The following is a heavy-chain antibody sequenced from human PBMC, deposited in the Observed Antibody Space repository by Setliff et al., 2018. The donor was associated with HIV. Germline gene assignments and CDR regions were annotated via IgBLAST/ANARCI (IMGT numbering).Heavy chain of an antibody. V-gene: IGHV4-59*11. J-gene: IGHJ3*02. CDR3: ARDYYNFQDM. D-gene: IGHD3-3*01. CDR1: GASISSHY. Sequence: SETLSLTCTVSGASISSHYWSWIRQSPGRELEWIGYIYYSGETNYNPSLKSRVTFSVDTSKNQFSLKLSSVTAAESAVYYCARDYYNFQDMWGQGTMVTVSS. CDR2: IYYSGET.